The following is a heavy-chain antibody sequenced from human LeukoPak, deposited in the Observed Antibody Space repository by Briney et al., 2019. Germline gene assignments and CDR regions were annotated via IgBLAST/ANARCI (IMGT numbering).Heavy chain of an antibody. Sequence: PSETLSLTCTVSGGSISSGGYYWSWIRQHPGKGLEWIGYIYYSGSTYYNPSLKSRVTISVDTSKNQFSLKLSSVTAADTAVYYCAREINGGDAFDIWGQGTMVTVSS. CDR3: AREINGGDAFDI. D-gene: IGHD2-8*01. CDR1: GGSISSGGYY. CDR2: IYYSGST. J-gene: IGHJ3*02. V-gene: IGHV4-31*03.